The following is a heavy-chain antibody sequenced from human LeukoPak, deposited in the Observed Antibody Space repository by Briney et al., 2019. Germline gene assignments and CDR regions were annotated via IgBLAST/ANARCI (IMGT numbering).Heavy chain of an antibody. CDR2: MSGSGGST. Sequence: SGGSLRLSCAASGFTFSSYAMSWVRQAAGKGLEWVSAMSGSGGSTYYADSVKGRFTISRDHSKHTLYLHMTSLRAEHTAVYYCAKAPSRYCSTTSCYRYFDYWGQGTLVTVSS. D-gene: IGHD2-2*02. CDR1: GFTFSSYA. V-gene: IGHV3-23*01. J-gene: IGHJ4*02. CDR3: AKAPSRYCSTTSCYRYFDY.